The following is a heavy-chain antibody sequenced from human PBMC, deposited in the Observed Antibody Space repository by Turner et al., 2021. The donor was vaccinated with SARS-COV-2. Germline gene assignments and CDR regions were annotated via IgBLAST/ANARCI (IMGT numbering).Heavy chain of an antibody. V-gene: IGHV4-39*01. CDR2: IRWRDTT. J-gene: IGHJ4*02. Sequence: QLQLQESGPGQVKASETLSLTCNVSGGSISSSSYFWGWIRHSPGKSLDWNGSIRWRDTTYYNASLNGRVTISLDTSKNEFTMNLRSLTVADTAVYYCARRPGSYSGFDYWGQGLPVTVSS. CDR1: GGSISSSSYF. CDR3: ARRPGSYSGFDY. D-gene: IGHD1-26*01.